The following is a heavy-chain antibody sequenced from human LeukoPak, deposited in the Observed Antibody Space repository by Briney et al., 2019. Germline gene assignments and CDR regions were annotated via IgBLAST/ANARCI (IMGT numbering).Heavy chain of an antibody. V-gene: IGHV1-2*02. CDR1: GYTFTGYY. J-gene: IGHJ3*02. Sequence: ASVKVSCKASGYTFTGYYMHWVRQAPGQGLEWMGWINPNSGGTNYAQKFQGRVTMTRDTSISTAYMELSRLRSDDTAVYYCARVGSRYANAFDIWGQGTMVTVSS. CDR2: INPNSGGT. CDR3: ARVGSRYANAFDI. D-gene: IGHD2-15*01.